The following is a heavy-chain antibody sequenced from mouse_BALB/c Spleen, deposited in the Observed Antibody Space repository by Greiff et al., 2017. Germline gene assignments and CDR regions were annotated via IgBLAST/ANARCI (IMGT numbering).Heavy chain of an antibody. CDR2: ISSGGSYT. CDR1: GFTFSSYA. Sequence: EVQVVESGGGLVKPGGSLKLSCAASGFTFSSYAMSWVRQTPEKRLEWVATISSGGSYTYYPDSVKGRFTISRDNAKNTLYLQMSSLKSEDTALYYCARPPYYGNYWYFDVWGAGTTVTVSS. D-gene: IGHD2-10*01. V-gene: IGHV5-9-3*01. J-gene: IGHJ1*01. CDR3: ARPPYYGNYWYFDV.